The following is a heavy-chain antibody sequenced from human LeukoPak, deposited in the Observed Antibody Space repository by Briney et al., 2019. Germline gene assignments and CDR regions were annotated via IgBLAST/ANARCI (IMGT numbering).Heavy chain of an antibody. Sequence: GGSLRLACAASGFTFSNYWMHWVRQAPGKGLEWVANIKQDGSEKYYVDSVKGRFTISRDNAKNSLYLQMNSLRAEDTAVYYCARGGLRYFDSIDYWGQGTLVTVSS. CDR3: ARGGLRYFDSIDY. CDR2: IKQDGSEK. J-gene: IGHJ4*02. D-gene: IGHD3-9*01. V-gene: IGHV3-7*01. CDR1: GFTFSNYW.